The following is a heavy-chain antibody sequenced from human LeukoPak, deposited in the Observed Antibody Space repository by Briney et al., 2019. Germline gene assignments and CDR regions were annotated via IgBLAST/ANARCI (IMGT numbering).Heavy chain of an antibody. Sequence: GGSLRLSCTASGFTFGDYAMSWFRQAPGKGLEGVGFIRSKAYGGTTEYAASVKGRFTISRDDSKSIAYLQMNSLKTEDTAVYYCTKYDFGAFDIWGQGTMVTVSS. CDR2: IRSKAYGGTT. CDR1: GFTFGDYA. J-gene: IGHJ3*02. D-gene: IGHD3-3*01. CDR3: TKYDFGAFDI. V-gene: IGHV3-49*03.